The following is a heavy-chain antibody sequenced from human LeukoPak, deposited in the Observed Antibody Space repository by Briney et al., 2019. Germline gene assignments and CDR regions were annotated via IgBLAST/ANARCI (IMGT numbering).Heavy chain of an antibody. CDR1: GFTFSGSA. D-gene: IGHD3-10*01. J-gene: IGHJ4*02. Sequence: GGSLRLSCAASGFTFSGSAMHWVRQASGKGLEWVGRIRSKANSYATAYAASVKGRFTISRDDSKNTAYLQMNSLKTEDTAVYYCTGTEAAQGYWGQGTLVTVSS. V-gene: IGHV3-73*01. CDR3: TGTEAAQGY. CDR2: IRSKANSYAT.